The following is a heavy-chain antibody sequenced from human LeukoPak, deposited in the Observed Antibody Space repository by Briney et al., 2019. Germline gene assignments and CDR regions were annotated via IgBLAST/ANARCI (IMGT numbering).Heavy chain of an antibody. CDR1: GFTVSINS. V-gene: IGHV3-53*01. CDR2: IYSGGNT. D-gene: IGHD4-17*01. J-gene: IGHJ4*02. Sequence: GGSLRLSCTVSGFTVSINSMSWVRQAPGKGLEWVSFIYSGGNTHYSDSVKGRFTISRDNAKNSLYLQMNSLRAEDTAVYYCARGPRRGVTTDYWGQGTLVTVSS. CDR3: ARGPRRGVTTDY.